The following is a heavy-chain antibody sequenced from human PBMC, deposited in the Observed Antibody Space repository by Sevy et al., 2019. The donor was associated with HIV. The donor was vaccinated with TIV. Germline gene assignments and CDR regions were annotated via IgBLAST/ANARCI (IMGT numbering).Heavy chain of an antibody. D-gene: IGHD3-22*01. CDR3: TRDRDRRYYDSSGYPAYYYGMDV. J-gene: IGHJ6*02. CDR1: GFTFGDYA. V-gene: IGHV3-49*03. Sequence: GGSLRLSCTASGFTFGDYAMSWFRQAPGKGLEWVGFIRSKAYGGTTEYAASVKGRFTISRDDSKSIAYLQMNSLKTDDTAVYYCTRDRDRRYYDSSGYPAYYYGMDVWGQGTTVTVSS. CDR2: IRSKAYGGTT.